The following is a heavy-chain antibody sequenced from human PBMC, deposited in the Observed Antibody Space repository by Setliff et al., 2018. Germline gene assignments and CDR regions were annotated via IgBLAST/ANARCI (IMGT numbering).Heavy chain of an antibody. D-gene: IGHD6-13*01. V-gene: IGHV3-48*03. Sequence: GGSLRLSCAASGFTFSSYEMNWVRQAPGKGLEWVSYISSSGSTIYYADSVKGRFTISRDNSKNTLYLQMNSLRAEDTAVYYCARDRVANPSSWPYYFDYWGQGTLVTVSS. CDR1: GFTFSSYE. CDR2: ISSSGSTI. CDR3: ARDRVANPSSWPYYFDY. J-gene: IGHJ4*02.